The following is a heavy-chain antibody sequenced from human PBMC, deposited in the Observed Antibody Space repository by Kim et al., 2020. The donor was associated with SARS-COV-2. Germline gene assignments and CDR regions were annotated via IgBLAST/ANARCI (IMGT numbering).Heavy chain of an antibody. V-gene: IGHV1-69*13. CDR3: ARDSVYDSSGYYIFDY. J-gene: IGHJ4*02. CDR1: GGTFSSYA. CDR2: IIPIFGTA. D-gene: IGHD3-22*01. Sequence: SVKVSCKASGGTFSSYAISWVRQAPGQGLEWMGGIIPIFGTANYAQKFQGRVTITADESTSTAYMELSSLRSEDTAVYYCARDSVYDSSGYYIFDYWGQGTLVTVSS.